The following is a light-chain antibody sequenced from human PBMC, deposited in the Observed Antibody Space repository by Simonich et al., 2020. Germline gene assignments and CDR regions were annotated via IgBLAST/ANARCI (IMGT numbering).Light chain of an antibody. J-gene: IGKJ1*01. CDR3: LQDYNYPWT. CDR1: QGISSY. V-gene: IGKV1-8*01. CDR2: AAS. Sequence: AIRMTQSPSSLSASTGDRVTITCRASQGISSYLAWYQQQPGKAPKLLIYAASSLQSGVPSRFSGSGSGTDFTLTISSLQPEDFATYYCLQDYNYPWTFGQGTKVEIK.